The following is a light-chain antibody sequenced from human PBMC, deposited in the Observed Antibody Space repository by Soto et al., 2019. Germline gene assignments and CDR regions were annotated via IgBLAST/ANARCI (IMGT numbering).Light chain of an antibody. CDR1: SGSIASNY. Sequence: FMLTQSHSVSESPGKTVTISCTRSSGSIASNYVQWYQQRPGSAPTTVIYDDNQRPSGVPDRFSGSIDSSSNSASLTISGLKTDDEADYYCQSYDSTNHVVFGGGTKLTVL. CDR2: DDN. J-gene: IGLJ2*01. V-gene: IGLV6-57*03. CDR3: QSYDSTNHVV.